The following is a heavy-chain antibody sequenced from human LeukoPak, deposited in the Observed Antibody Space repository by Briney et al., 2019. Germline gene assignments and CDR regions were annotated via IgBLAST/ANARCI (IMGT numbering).Heavy chain of an antibody. CDR1: GFIFSTNG. V-gene: IGHV3-23*01. J-gene: IGHJ4*02. CDR3: ARDYSPVVTVYYFDS. Sequence: GGSLRLSCAVSGFIFSTNGMSWVRQAPGKGLEWVSDISGDGGTTKYADSVKGRFTISRDNSKNTVYLQMNSLRAEDTAVYYCARDYSPVVTVYYFDSWGQGTLVTVSS. CDR2: ISGDGGTT. D-gene: IGHD4-23*01.